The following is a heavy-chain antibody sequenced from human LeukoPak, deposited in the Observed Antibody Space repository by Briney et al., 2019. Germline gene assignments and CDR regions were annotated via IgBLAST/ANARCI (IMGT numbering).Heavy chain of an antibody. CDR2: IYYTGST. D-gene: IGHD3-3*01. V-gene: IGHV4-59*02. CDR3: ARGLNDSWTGENY. J-gene: IGHJ4*02. CDR1: GGSVSDYY. Sequence: SETLSLTCTISGGSVSDYYWSWIRQSPGKGLEWIGYIYYTGSTTYNPSLKSRVTISADTSKSQFSLKVRYVTAADTAVYYCARGLNDSWTGENYWGQGTLVTVSS.